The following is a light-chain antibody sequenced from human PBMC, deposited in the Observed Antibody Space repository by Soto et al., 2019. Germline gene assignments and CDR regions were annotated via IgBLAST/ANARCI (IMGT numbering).Light chain of an antibody. Sequence: QLVLSQPPSASGTPGQTVIISCSGSRSDIGSNFVNWYQHLPGTAPKLLIYNSNQRPSGVPDRFSGSKSGTSASLAISGLESEDGADYYCAAWDDSLTGPVFGTGTKVTVL. CDR2: NSN. CDR1: RSDIGSNF. V-gene: IGLV1-44*01. CDR3: AAWDDSLTGPV. J-gene: IGLJ1*01.